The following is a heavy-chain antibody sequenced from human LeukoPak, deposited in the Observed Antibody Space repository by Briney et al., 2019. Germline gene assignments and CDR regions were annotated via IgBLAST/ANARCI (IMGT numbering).Heavy chain of an antibody. CDR3: ARGGGLDV. CDR1: GFTFSSYW. D-gene: IGHD3-16*01. V-gene: IGHV3-7*03. J-gene: IGHJ6*02. Sequence: PGGSLRLSCAASGFTFSSYWMNWARQDPGKGLEWVASINHNGNVNYYVDSVKGRFTISRDNAKNSLYLQMSNLRAEDTAVYFRARGGGLDVWGQGATVTVSS. CDR2: INHNGNVN.